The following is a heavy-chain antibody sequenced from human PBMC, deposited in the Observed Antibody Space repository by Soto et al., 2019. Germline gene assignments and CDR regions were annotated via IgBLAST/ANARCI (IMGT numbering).Heavy chain of an antibody. J-gene: IGHJ4*02. CDR3: ARSYYDYVWGSYRSAHFDY. CDR1: GYTFTSHY. V-gene: IGHV1-46*01. D-gene: IGHD3-16*02. Sequence: GASVKVSCKASGYTFTSHYMHWVRQAPGQGLEWMGIINPSGDSTSYAQKFQGRVTMTRDTSTSTVYMELSSLRSEDTAVYYCARSYYDYVWGSYRSAHFDYWGQGTLVTVSS. CDR2: INPSGDST.